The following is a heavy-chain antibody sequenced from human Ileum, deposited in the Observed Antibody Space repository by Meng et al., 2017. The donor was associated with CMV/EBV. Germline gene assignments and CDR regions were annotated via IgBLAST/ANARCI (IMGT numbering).Heavy chain of an antibody. D-gene: IGHD6-6*01. CDR1: GASISSSNW. Sequence: QVQLQESGPGLVKPSGPLYLTRAVSGASISSSNWWLWVRQHPGKGLEWSGQVYHSGSTNYNPSLKSRVTISLTKSKSQFSLNLTSVTAADTALYYCARLLTLPPRPIDYWGQGSLVTVSS. CDR2: VYHSGST. V-gene: IGHV4-4*02. J-gene: IGHJ4*02. CDR3: ARLLTLPPRPIDY.